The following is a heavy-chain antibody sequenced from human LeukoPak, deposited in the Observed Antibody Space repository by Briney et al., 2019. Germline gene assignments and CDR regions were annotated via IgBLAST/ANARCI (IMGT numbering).Heavy chain of an antibody. Sequence: SETLSLTCTVSGGSIRTYYWSWVRQSPGKGLEWIGSIYYIGSTKYNPSLKSRVTMSADTSNNQFSLRLTSVAAADTAVYYCARGGDSGYDYLDYWGQGSLVTVSS. CDR2: IYYIGST. D-gene: IGHD5-12*01. V-gene: IGHV4-59*01. CDR3: ARGGDSGYDYLDY. CDR1: GGSIRTYY. J-gene: IGHJ4*02.